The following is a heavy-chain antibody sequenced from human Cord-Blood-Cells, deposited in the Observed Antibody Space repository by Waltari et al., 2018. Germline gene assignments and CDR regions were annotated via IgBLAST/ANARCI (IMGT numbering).Heavy chain of an antibody. J-gene: IGHJ4*02. CDR2: ISGSGGST. CDR1: GFTFSSYA. D-gene: IGHD3-16*02. V-gene: IGHV3-23*01. Sequence: EVQLLESGGGLVQPGGSLRLSCAASGFTFSSYAMSWVRQAPGKGLAWVSAISGSGGSTYYADAVEGRFTISRDNSKNTLYLQMNSLRAEDTAVYYCAKVLLGELSLTFDYWGQGTLVTVSS. CDR3: AKVLLGELSLTFDY.